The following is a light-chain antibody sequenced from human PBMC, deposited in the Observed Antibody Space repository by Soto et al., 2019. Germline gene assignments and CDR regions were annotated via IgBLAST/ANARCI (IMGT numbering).Light chain of an antibody. CDR1: QSVSGN. CDR3: QQYNTWPPLT. V-gene: IGKV3-15*01. Sequence: EIVMTQSPATLSVSPGERATLSCSASQSVSGNLAWYQQKPGQAPRLLIYGASTRATGIPARFSGSGSGTEFTLTISSLRSEDFAVYYCQQYNTWPPLTFGGGTKVDIK. CDR2: GAS. J-gene: IGKJ4*01.